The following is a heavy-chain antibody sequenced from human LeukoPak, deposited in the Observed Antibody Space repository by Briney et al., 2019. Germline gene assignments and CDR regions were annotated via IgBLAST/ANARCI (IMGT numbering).Heavy chain of an antibody. CDR3: ARRRIAAAGTRRVFDY. D-gene: IGHD6-13*01. Sequence: GGSLRLSCAASGFTFSSYAMSWVRQAPGKGLEWVSAISGSGGSTYYADSVKGRFTISRDNSKNTLYLQMNSLRAEDTAVYYCARRRIAAAGTRRVFDYWGQGTLVTVSS. CDR2: ISGSGGST. CDR1: GFTFSSYA. V-gene: IGHV3-23*01. J-gene: IGHJ4*02.